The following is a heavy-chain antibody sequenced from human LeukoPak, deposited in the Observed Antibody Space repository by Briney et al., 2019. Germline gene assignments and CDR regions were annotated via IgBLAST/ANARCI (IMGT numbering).Heavy chain of an antibody. J-gene: IGHJ4*02. CDR2: ISWNSGSI. V-gene: IGHV3-9*01. CDR1: GFTFDDYA. Sequence: GRSLRLSCAASGFTFDDYAMHWVRQAPGKGLEWVSGISWNSGSIGYADSVKGRFTISRDNAKNSLYLLMNSLRVEDTALYYCAKGLQDGYNLYYFDYWGQGTLVTVSS. CDR3: AKGLQDGYNLYYFDY. D-gene: IGHD5-24*01.